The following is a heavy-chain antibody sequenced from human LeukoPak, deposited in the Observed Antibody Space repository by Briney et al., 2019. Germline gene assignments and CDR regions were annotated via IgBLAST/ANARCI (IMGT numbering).Heavy chain of an antibody. D-gene: IGHD1-26*01. J-gene: IGHJ6*03. CDR1: GGSISSYY. V-gene: IGHV4-4*07. CDR2: IYTSGST. CDR3: ARVGGSYPYYYYYMDV. Sequence: SETLSLTCTVSGGSISSYYWSWIRQPAGKGLEWIGRIYTSGSTNYNPSLKSRVTMSVDTSKNQFSLKLSSVTAADTAVYYCARVGGSYPYYYYYMDVWGKGTTVTVSS.